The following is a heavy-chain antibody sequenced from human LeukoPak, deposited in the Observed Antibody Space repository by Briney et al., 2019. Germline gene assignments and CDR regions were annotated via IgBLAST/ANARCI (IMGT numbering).Heavy chain of an antibody. D-gene: IGHD3-22*01. CDR3: ARRRSGYYYDY. CDR1: GYTFTGYY. Sequence: ASVKVSCKASGYTFTGYYMHRVRQAPGQGLEWMGWISAYNGNTNYAQKLQGRVTMTTDTSTSTAYMELRSLRSDDTAVYYCARRRSGYYYDYWGQGTLVTVSS. CDR2: ISAYNGNT. V-gene: IGHV1-18*04. J-gene: IGHJ4*02.